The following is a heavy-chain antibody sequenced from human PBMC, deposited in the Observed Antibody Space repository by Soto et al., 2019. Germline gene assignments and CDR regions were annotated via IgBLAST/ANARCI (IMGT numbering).Heavy chain of an antibody. CDR1: GFTFSSYW. V-gene: IGHV3-7*01. CDR2: IKQDGSGK. J-gene: IGHJ4*02. D-gene: IGHD3-9*01. CDR3: AKDRHPDGIWTFDY. Sequence: PGGSLRLSCAASGFTFSSYWMSWVRQAPGKGLEWVANIKQDGSGKYYVDSVKGRFTISRDNAKNSLYLQMNSLRAEDTAVYYCAKDRHPDGIWTFDYWGRGTLVTVSS.